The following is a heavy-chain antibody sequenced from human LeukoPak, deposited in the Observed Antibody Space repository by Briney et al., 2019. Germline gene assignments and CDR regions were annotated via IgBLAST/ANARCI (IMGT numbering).Heavy chain of an antibody. D-gene: IGHD5-24*01. CDR3: ARKPQIATRQFDY. CDR1: GFTFSSYS. J-gene: IGHJ4*02. Sequence: TGGSLRLSCAASGFTFSSYSMNWVRQAPGKGLEWVSSISSSSSYIYYADSSKGRFTISRDNAKNSLYLQMNSLRAEDTAVYYCARKPQIATRQFDYWGQGTLVTVSS. CDR2: ISSSSSYI. V-gene: IGHV3-21*01.